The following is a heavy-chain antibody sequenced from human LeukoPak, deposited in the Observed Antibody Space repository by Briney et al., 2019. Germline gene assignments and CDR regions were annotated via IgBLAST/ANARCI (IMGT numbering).Heavy chain of an antibody. J-gene: IGHJ4*02. D-gene: IGHD6-19*01. CDR3: VRWGMEAGMSD. V-gene: IGHV3-7*01. CDR1: GFIFSTYW. CDR2: ISPDGSAT. Sequence: GGSLRLSCESSGFIFSTYWMAWVRQAPGEGLEWVANISPDGSATYYVDSVKGRFIITRDNAKQSLFLQMSNLRAEETAVYHCVRWGMEAGMSDWGQGTLVTVSS.